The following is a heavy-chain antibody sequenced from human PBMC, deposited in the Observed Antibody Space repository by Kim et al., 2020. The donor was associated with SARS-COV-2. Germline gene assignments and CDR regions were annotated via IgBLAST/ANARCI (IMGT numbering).Heavy chain of an antibody. CDR1: GGSITSSDYY. Sequence: SETLSLTCSVSGGSITSSDYYWSWIRQTPGKGLEWIGSIYYTGSTYYYPSLKSRVTISVDTFKNQIYLRLKSVTATDRAVYYCARHAGYKYGHDDDHFDYWGQGTLVTVSS. D-gene: IGHD5-18*01. CDR2: IYYTGST. J-gene: IGHJ4*02. V-gene: IGHV4-39*01. CDR3: ARHAGYKYGHDDDHFDY.